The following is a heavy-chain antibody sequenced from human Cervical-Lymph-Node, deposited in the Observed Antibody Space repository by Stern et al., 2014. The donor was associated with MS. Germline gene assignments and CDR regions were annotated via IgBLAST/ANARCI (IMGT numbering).Heavy chain of an antibody. CDR3: ARLRYGDYGAFDI. D-gene: IGHD4-17*01. CDR2: IGSSSSTI. J-gene: IGHJ3*02. V-gene: IGHV3-48*01. Sequence: EVQLVESGGGLVQPGGSPRLSCVASGFTFSTYGMNWVRQAPGKGLEWLSYIGSSSSTIYYADSVKGRFTISRDNAKNSLYLQMNSLRAEDTAVYYCARLRYGDYGAFDIWGQGTMVTVSS. CDR1: GFTFSTYG.